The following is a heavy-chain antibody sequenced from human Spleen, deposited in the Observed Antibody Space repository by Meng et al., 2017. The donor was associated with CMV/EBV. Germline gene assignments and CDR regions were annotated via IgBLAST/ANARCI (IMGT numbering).Heavy chain of an antibody. Sequence: QVQLVQSGAEVKMPGASVKVSCKASGYTFTKNYMHWVRQAPGQGPEWMGIINPSGGYTKYAQKFQGRFTMTTDTPTKTLYMELRSLGSEDTAVYYCARSEEGYFPRRFDYWGQGTLVTVSS. D-gene: IGHD3-22*01. CDR2: INPSGGYT. CDR1: GYTFTKNY. V-gene: IGHV1-46*01. J-gene: IGHJ4*02. CDR3: ARSEEGYFPRRFDY.